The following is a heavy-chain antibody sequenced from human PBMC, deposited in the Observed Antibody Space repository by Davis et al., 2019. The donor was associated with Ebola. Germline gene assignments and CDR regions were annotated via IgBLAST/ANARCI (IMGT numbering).Heavy chain of an antibody. CDR3: AKEGGGYNSVFDY. J-gene: IGHJ4*02. CDR2: ISGSGGST. D-gene: IGHD5-24*01. V-gene: IGHV3-23*01. Sequence: GESLKISCTASGFTFSSYAMSWVRQAPGKGLEWVSTISGSGGSTNYADSVKGRFTISRDNSKNTLYLQMNSLRAEDTAVYYCAKEGGGYNSVFDYWGQGTLVTVSS. CDR1: GFTFSSYA.